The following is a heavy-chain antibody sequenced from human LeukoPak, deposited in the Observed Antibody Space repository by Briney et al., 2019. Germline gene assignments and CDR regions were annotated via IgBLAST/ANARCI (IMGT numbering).Heavy chain of an antibody. D-gene: IGHD2-15*01. J-gene: IGHJ4*02. CDR1: GYTFIAYY. CDR2: IDTNSGGT. V-gene: IGHV1-2*02. Sequence: ASVKVFCKASGYTFIAYYMHWVRQAPGQGLEWMGWIDTNSGGTKYAQKFQGRVTITRDTSIGTAYMELSSLISDLTVGYLCASEAFCAVGSCYLHRVASWGPGTLVTVSS. CDR3: ASEAFCAVGSCYLHRVAS.